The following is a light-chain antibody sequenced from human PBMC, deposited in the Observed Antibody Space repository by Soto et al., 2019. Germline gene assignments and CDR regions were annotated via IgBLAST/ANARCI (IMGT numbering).Light chain of an antibody. CDR2: DAY. Sequence: EVVLTQSPVTLSLSPGERATLSCRASQSFRGLLAWYQQKPGQAPRLLIYDAYNRATGIPPRFSASGSGTEFTLTITSLQSEDFAVYYCQQYYSTPPLTFGGGTQVDIK. V-gene: IGKV3-11*01. CDR1: QSFRGL. J-gene: IGKJ4*01. CDR3: QQYYSTPPLT.